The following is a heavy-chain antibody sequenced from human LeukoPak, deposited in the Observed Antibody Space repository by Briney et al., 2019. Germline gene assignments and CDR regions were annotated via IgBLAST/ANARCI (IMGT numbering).Heavy chain of an antibody. CDR3: ASGPPTIFGVVIIGSDY. CDR1: GYTFTSYD. J-gene: IGHJ4*02. Sequence: ASVKVSCKASGYTFTSYDINWVRQATGQGLEWMGWMNPNSGNTGYAQKFQGRVTITRNTSISTAYMELSSLRSEDTAVYYCASGPPTIFGVVIIGSDYWGQGTLVTVSS. CDR2: MNPNSGNT. D-gene: IGHD3-3*01. V-gene: IGHV1-8*03.